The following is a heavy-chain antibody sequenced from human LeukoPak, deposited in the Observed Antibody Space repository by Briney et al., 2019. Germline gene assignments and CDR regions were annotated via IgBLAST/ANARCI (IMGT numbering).Heavy chain of an antibody. Sequence: GGSLRLSCAASGFTFNSFFLSWVRLTPGRELEWLACISQDGSETFYMDSVRGRFTISRDNTKNSLYLQMDSLRAEDTAVYFCVRDLGHSRHYFEYWGQGALVTVSS. J-gene: IGHJ4*02. D-gene: IGHD7-27*01. CDR2: ISQDGSET. CDR1: GFTFNSFF. CDR3: VRDLGHSRHYFEY. V-gene: IGHV3-7*01.